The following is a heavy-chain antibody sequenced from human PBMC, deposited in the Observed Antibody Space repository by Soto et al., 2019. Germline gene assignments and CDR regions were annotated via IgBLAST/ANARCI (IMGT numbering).Heavy chain of an antibody. CDR1: GYTFTSYY. CDR3: ASSIAAAGTIDY. J-gene: IGHJ4*02. Sequence: QVQLVQSGAEVKKPGASVKVSCKASGYTFTSYYMHWVRQAPGQGLEWMGIINPSGGSTSYAQKSQGSVTMTRDTSTSTVYMELSSLRSEDTAVYYCASSIAAAGTIDYWGQGTLVTVSS. V-gene: IGHV1-46*01. D-gene: IGHD6-13*01. CDR2: INPSGGST.